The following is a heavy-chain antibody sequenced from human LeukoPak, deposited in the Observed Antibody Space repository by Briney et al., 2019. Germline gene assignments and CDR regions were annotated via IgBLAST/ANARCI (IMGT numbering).Heavy chain of an antibody. CDR2: IYYSGST. Sequence: SQTLSLTCTVSGGSISSGDYYWSWIRQPPGKGLEWIGYIYYSGSTNYNPSLKSRVTISVDTSKNQFSLKLSSVTAADTAVYYCARRRGRQPYYFDYWGQGTLVTVSS. CDR1: GGSISSGDYY. CDR3: ARRRGRQPYYFDY. D-gene: IGHD3-10*01. V-gene: IGHV4-30-4*01. J-gene: IGHJ4*02.